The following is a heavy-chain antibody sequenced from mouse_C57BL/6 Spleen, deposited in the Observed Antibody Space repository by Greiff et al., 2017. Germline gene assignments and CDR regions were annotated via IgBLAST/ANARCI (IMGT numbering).Heavy chain of an antibody. CDR3: ARSDSYYSNYVAMDY. J-gene: IGHJ4*01. V-gene: IGHV1-81*01. CDR2: IYPRSGNT. Sequence: QVQLQQSGAELARPGASVKLSCKASGYTFTSYGISWVKQRPGQGLEWIGEIYPRSGNTSYNEKFKGKATLTADKSSSTAYMELRSLTSEDSAVYFCARSDSYYSNYVAMDYWGQGTSVTVSS. CDR1: GYTFTSYG. D-gene: IGHD2-5*01.